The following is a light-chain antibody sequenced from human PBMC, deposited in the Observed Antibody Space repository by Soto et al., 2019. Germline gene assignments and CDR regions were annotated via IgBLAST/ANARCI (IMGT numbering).Light chain of an antibody. Sequence: EIVLTQSPATLSLSPGERATISCRASQSVSSYLAWYQQKPGQAPRLLIYDASNRATGIPARFSGSGSGTDFTLTSSSLEPEDFAVYYCQQRSNWPTFGGGTKVEIK. CDR2: DAS. CDR1: QSVSSY. CDR3: QQRSNWPT. J-gene: IGKJ4*01. V-gene: IGKV3-11*01.